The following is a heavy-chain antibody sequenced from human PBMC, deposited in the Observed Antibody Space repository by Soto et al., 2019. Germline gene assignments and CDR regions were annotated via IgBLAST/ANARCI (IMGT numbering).Heavy chain of an antibody. J-gene: IGHJ6*02. Sequence: ASVKVSCKASGGTFSSYAISWVRQAPGQGLEWMGGIIPIFGTANYAQKFQGRVTITADESTSTAYMELSSLRSEDTAVYYCARATMVRGVIITVGYYYYYGMDVWGQGTTVTV. CDR3: ARATMVRGVIITVGYYYYYGMDV. V-gene: IGHV1-69*13. D-gene: IGHD3-10*01. CDR1: GGTFSSYA. CDR2: IIPIFGTA.